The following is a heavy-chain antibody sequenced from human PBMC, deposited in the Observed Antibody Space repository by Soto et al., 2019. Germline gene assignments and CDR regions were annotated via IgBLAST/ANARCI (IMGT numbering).Heavy chain of an antibody. CDR1: GGSISSGGYY. CDR3: AREAPDGFWSGSNWFDP. CDR2: IYYSGST. D-gene: IGHD3-3*01. J-gene: IGHJ5*02. Sequence: QVQLQESGPGLVKPSQTLSLTCTVSGGSISSGGYYWSWIRQHPGKGLEWIGYIYYSGSTYYNPSLKSRVTISVDTAKNQFSLKLSSVAAADTAVYYCAREAPDGFWSGSNWFDPWGQGTLVTVSS. V-gene: IGHV4-31*03.